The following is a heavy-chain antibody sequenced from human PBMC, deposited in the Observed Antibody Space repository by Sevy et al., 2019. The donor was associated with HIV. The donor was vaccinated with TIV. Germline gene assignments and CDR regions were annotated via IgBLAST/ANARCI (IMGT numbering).Heavy chain of an antibody. CDR2: ISDSGIDK. CDR1: GFTFSLYA. V-gene: IGHV3-21*01. J-gene: IGHJ4*02. D-gene: IGHD6-19*01. Sequence: GGSLRLSCAASGFTFSLYAMNWVRQAPGKGLEWVSSISDSGIDKYYADSMKGRFTISRDNAKNSLYLQINSLRVEDTAVYYCARPSSGWTAGDYSGQGTLVTVSS. CDR3: ARPSSGWTAGDY.